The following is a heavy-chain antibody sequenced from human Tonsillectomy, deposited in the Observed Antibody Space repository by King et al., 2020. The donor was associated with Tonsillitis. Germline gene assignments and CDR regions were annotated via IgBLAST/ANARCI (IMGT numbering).Heavy chain of an antibody. J-gene: IGHJ4*02. CDR2: ISGSGGTT. Sequence: VQLVESGGGLVQPGGSLRLSCAASGFTFSSSAMAWVRQAPGKGLEWVSGISGSGGTTYYADSVKGRFTISRDNSKNTLYLQMNILGAEDTALYYCAKVVSTAMVYHFDYWGQGTLVTVSS. D-gene: IGHD5-18*01. CDR3: AKVVSTAMVYHFDY. CDR1: GFTFSSSA. V-gene: IGHV3-23*04.